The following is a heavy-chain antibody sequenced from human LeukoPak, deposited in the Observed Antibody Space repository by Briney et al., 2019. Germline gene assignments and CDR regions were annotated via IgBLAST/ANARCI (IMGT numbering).Heavy chain of an antibody. D-gene: IGHD2-15*01. Sequence: SGALSLTCTVSGASINRYYWSWVRQPPGKGLEWIGYIYDNGSTKSGSTNSNPSLNSRVTLSVDTSKSQFSLKLSAVTAADTAVYYCAKHGRLADFDYWGQGTLVTVSS. CDR1: GASINRYY. V-gene: IGHV4-59*08. CDR3: AKHGRLADFDY. CDR2: IYDNGSTKSGST. J-gene: IGHJ4*02.